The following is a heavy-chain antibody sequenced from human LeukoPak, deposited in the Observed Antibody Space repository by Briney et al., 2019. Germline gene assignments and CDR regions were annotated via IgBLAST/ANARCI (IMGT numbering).Heavy chain of an antibody. D-gene: IGHD5-18*01. CDR1: GGSFSGYY. V-gene: IGHV4-34*01. Sequence: SETLSLTCAVYGGSFSGYYWSWIRQPPGKGLEWIGEINHSGSTNYNPSLKSRVTISVDTSKNQFSLKLSSVTAADTAVYYCARGLPLRAMVGGPNYFDYWGQGTLVTVSS. CDR3: ARGLPLRAMVGGPNYFDY. J-gene: IGHJ4*02. CDR2: INHSGST.